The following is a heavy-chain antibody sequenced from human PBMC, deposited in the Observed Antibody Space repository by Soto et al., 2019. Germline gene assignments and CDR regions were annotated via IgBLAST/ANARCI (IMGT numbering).Heavy chain of an antibody. Sequence: EVQLLESGGGLVQPGGSLRLSCGVSGFTFNDFEMNWVRQAPGKGLEWLAYIDGSGTTKKYADSVRARFTISRDNPNNSLLLQMSSLSAADTAIYYCARGFGRFNYGGQGTLVSVSS. CDR2: IDGSGTTK. D-gene: IGHD3-10*01. J-gene: IGHJ4*02. CDR3: ARGFGRFNY. CDR1: GFTFNDFE. V-gene: IGHV3-48*03.